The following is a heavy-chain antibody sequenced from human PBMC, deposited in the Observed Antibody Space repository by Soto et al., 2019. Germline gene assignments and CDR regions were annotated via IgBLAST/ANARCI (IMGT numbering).Heavy chain of an antibody. CDR3: TTITHGDLDY. CDR1: GFTFGDYA. J-gene: IGHJ4*02. CDR2: IRSKAYGGTT. Sequence: PGGSLRLSCTASGFTFGDYAMGWFRQAPGKGLEWVGFIRSKAYGGTTEYAASVKGRFTISRDDSKSIAYLQMNSLKTEDTAVYYCTTITHGDLDYWGQGTLVTVSS. D-gene: IGHD4-17*01. V-gene: IGHV3-49*03.